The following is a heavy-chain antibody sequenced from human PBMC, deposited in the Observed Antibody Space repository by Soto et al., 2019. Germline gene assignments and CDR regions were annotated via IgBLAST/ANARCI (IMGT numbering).Heavy chain of an antibody. CDR1: GFSFGDYA. Sequence: EVQLVESGGDLVQPGRSLRLSCAASGFSFGDYAMHWVRQAPGKGLEWVSGISWKSGSIGYADSVKGRFTISRDNAKNSLYLQMNSLRAEYTVLYYCAKSTGGTANGLDVWGEGTTVTVSS. CDR2: ISWKSGSI. D-gene: IGHD2-8*02. CDR3: AKSTGGTANGLDV. J-gene: IGHJ6*04. V-gene: IGHV3-9*01.